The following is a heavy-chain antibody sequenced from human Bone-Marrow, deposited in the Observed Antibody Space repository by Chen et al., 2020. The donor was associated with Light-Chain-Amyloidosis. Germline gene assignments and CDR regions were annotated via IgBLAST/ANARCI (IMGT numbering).Heavy chain of an antibody. Sequence: EVQLEQSGPEVKKPGESLKISCKGSGYTFPNYWIGCVSQMPGKGLEWMGVIYPYDSDARYSPSLEGQVTISADKSITTAYQQWRSLKASDSAMYYCARRRDGYNFDYWGQGTLVTVSS. D-gene: IGHD5-12*01. CDR2: IYPYDSDA. CDR1: GYTFPNYW. CDR3: ARRRDGYNFDY. V-gene: IGHV5-51*01. J-gene: IGHJ4*02.